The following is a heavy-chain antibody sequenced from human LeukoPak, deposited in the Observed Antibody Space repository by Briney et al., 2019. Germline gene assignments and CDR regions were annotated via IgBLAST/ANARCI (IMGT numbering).Heavy chain of an antibody. CDR1: GYTLTSYG. V-gene: IGHV1-18*01. CDR3: ARSSRDGYTH. CDR2: ISANNGNT. D-gene: IGHD5-24*01. Sequence: ASVNVSCKASGYTLTSYGISWVRQAAGQGLEWMGWISANNGNTNYAQKLQGRVTMTTDTSTSTAYMELRSLRSDDTAVDYCARSSRDGYTHWGQGTLVTVSS. J-gene: IGHJ4*02.